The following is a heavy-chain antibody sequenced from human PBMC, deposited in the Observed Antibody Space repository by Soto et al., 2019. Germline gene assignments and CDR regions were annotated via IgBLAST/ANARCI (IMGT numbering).Heavy chain of an antibody. CDR3: ATSYDSGFDP. J-gene: IGHJ5*02. Sequence: QLQLVQSGAEVERPGASVRVSCKAYGYPFSKYGISWIRQAPGQGLEWMGWIKPDNGDTNYAQKFQGRVTMTTDTSSNTADMELRSLRSDATAVYYCATSYDSGFDPWGQGTLVSVSS. CDR2: IKPDNGDT. CDR1: GYPFSKYG. D-gene: IGHD5-12*01. V-gene: IGHV1-18*04.